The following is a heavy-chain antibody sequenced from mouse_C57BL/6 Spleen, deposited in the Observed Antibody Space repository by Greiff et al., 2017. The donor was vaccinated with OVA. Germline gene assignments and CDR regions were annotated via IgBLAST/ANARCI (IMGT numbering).Heavy chain of an antibody. Sequence: QVQLKQPGAELVKPGASVKMSCKASGYTFTSYWITWVKQRPGQGLEWIGDIYPGSGSTNYNEKFKSKATLTVDTSSSTAYMQLSSLTSEDSAVYYCAREGPYDGYYEIYYAMDYWGQGTSVTVSS. CDR1: GYTFTSYW. CDR2: IYPGSGST. D-gene: IGHD2-3*01. CDR3: AREGPYDGYYEIYYAMDY. J-gene: IGHJ4*01. V-gene: IGHV1-55*01.